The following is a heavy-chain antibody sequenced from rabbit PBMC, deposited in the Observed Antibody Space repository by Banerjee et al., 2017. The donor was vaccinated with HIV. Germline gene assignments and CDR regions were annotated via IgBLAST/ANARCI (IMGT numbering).Heavy chain of an antibody. D-gene: IGHD4-1*01. CDR1: GFDFSNYY. Sequence: QEQLKESGGGLVQPGGSLKLSCKASGFDFSNYYMSWVRQAPGKGLEWIGCIYSGSGATYYASWVNGRFTISRSTSLDTVDLKMTSLTAADTATYFCARDTGAYNDFNLWGQGTLVTVS. J-gene: IGHJ4*01. CDR2: IYSGSGAT. V-gene: IGHV1S43*01. CDR3: ARDTGAYNDFNL.